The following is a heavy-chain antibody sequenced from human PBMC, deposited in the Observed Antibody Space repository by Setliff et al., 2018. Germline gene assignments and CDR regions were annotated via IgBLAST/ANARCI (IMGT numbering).Heavy chain of an antibody. V-gene: IGHV1-69*10. CDR3: ARTKMDVVAAAAKYTSLDV. J-gene: IGHJ6*02. CDR2: IIPLLETS. D-gene: IGHD6-13*01. CDR1: GGTFSNHA. Sequence: SVKVSCKASGGTFSNHAISWVRQAPGQGLEWMGGIIPLLETSKYAQKFQGGVTITADQTTNTAHMEVSSLRSEDTAVYYCARTKMDVVAAAAKYTSLDVWGQGTSVTVSS.